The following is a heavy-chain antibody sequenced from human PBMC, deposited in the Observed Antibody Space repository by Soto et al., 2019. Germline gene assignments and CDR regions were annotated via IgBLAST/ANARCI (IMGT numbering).Heavy chain of an antibody. CDR3: AKGRGGSGSLTPRVDF. CDR2: ISAGGDTT. Sequence: EVQLLESGGGVVQPGGSLRLSCAASGFTFNYYAMTWVRQAPGKGLEWVSAISAGGDTTSYADSVKGRFPVSRDGSKHTRYLQMSSLRAEDTALYYCAKGRGGSGSLTPRVDFWGEGALVTVSS. J-gene: IGHJ4*02. CDR1: GFTFNYYA. V-gene: IGHV3-23*01. D-gene: IGHD3-10*01.